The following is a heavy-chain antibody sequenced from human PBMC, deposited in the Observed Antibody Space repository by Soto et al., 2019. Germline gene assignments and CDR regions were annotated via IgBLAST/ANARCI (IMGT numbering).Heavy chain of an antibody. V-gene: IGHV3-7*01. D-gene: IGHD3-9*01. J-gene: IGHJ3*01. Sequence: GGSLRLSCAASGFTFSSYWMTWVRQAPGKGLEWVANIKEDGGEKHYVDSVKGRFSISRDNAKNSLYLQMNSLRAEDTAVYYCARDTQGPYYDILTGLGAFDFWGQGTMVTVSS. CDR2: IKEDGGEK. CDR1: GFTFSSYW. CDR3: ARDTQGPYYDILTGLGAFDF.